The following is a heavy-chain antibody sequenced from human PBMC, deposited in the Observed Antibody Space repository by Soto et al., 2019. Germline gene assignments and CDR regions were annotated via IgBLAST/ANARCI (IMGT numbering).Heavy chain of an antibody. CDR3: AKEYDSSGYYPDY. V-gene: IGHV4-30-2*01. CDR1: GDTISTGGYT. J-gene: IGHJ4*02. CDR2: TYHSGNP. Sequence: SETLSLTCDVSGDTISTGGYTWAWIRQPPGKALEWIGHTYHSGNPYYNPSLKSRVNISVDTSKNQFSLKLSSVTAADTAVYFCAKEYDSSGYYPDYWGQGTLVTVSS. D-gene: IGHD3-22*01.